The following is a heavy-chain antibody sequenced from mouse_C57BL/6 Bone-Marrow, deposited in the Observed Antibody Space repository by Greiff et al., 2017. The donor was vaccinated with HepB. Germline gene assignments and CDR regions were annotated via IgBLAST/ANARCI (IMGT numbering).Heavy chain of an antibody. Sequence: EVQLVESGTVLARPGASVKMSCKTSGYTFTSYWMHWVKQRPGQGLEWIGAIYPGNSDTSYNQKFKGKAKLTAVTSASTAYMERSSLTNEDSAVYYCTREDYDAYWGQGTLVTVSA. D-gene: IGHD2-4*01. CDR1: GYTFTSYW. CDR2: IYPGNSDT. J-gene: IGHJ3*01. CDR3: TREDYDAY. V-gene: IGHV1-5*01.